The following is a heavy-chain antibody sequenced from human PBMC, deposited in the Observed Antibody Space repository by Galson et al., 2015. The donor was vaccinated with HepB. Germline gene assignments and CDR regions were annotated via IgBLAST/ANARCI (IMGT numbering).Heavy chain of an antibody. D-gene: IGHD1-26*01. V-gene: IGHV3-11*01. CDR2: ISSSGYTM. CDR1: GFTFGDFY. CDR3: ARALSGRFDLDWFDP. Sequence: SLRLSCAASGFTFGDFYMTWIRQAPGKGLEWVSYISSSGYTMYYADSVKGRFTISRDNAKNSLYLQMNSLRAEDTAVYYCARALSGRFDLDWFDPWGQGTLVTVSS. J-gene: IGHJ5*02.